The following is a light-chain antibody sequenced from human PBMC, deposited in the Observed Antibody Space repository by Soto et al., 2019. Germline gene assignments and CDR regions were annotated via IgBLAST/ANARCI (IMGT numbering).Light chain of an antibody. CDR2: HGD. J-gene: IGLJ1*01. CDR3: AAWDDSLNGRV. Sequence: QSALTQPPSASGTLGPTVTISCSVNSSNIGTNSVNWYQQLPGTAPKLLIYHGDQQPSVVPARFSGSKPGSSASLAISGLQSEDEADYYCAAWDDSLNGRVFGTGTKVTVL. V-gene: IGLV1-44*01. CDR1: SSNIGTNS.